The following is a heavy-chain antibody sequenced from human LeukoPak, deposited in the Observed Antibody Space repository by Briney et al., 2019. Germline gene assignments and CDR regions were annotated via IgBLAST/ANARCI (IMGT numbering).Heavy chain of an antibody. CDR3: AREQRIAENWFDP. V-gene: IGHV3-74*01. D-gene: IGHD6-13*01. CDR1: GFTFSSYW. Sequence: GGSLRLSCAASGFTFSSYWMHRVRQAPGKGLVWVSRINSDGSSTSYADSVKGRFTISRDNAKNTLYLQMNSLRAEDTAVYYCAREQRIAENWFDPWGQGTLVTVSS. J-gene: IGHJ5*02. CDR2: INSDGSST.